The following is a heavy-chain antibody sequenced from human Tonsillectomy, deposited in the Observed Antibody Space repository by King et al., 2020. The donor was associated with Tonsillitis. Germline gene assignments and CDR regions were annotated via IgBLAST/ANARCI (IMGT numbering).Heavy chain of an antibody. Sequence: QLVQSGAEVKKPGSSVKVSCKASGGTFSSYAISWVRQAPGQGLEWMGGIIPIFGTVNYAQKFQGRVTITADESTSTAYMELSSLRSEDTAVYYCARVAYYYDSSAYSRDSNYMDVWGKGTTVTVSS. V-gene: IGHV1-69*01. CDR3: ARVAYYYDSSAYSRDSNYMDV. CDR2: IIPIFGTV. J-gene: IGHJ6*03. CDR1: GGTFSSYA. D-gene: IGHD3-22*01.